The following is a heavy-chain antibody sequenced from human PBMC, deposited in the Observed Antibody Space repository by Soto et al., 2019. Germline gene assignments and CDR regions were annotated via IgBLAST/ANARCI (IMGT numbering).Heavy chain of an antibody. D-gene: IGHD3-22*01. J-gene: IGHJ6*02. V-gene: IGHV1-18*01. Sequence: ASVKVSCKASGYSFSSYGVNWVRQAPGQGLEWLGWVSPYNDDTKYSQKLQGRVTLTADTSSRTAYMTLRSLRSDDTAVYFCARGGYYDSSGSRNYHYYGMDVWGQGTTVTVSS. CDR3: ARGGYYDSSGSRNYHYYGMDV. CDR2: VSPYNDDT. CDR1: GYSFSSYG.